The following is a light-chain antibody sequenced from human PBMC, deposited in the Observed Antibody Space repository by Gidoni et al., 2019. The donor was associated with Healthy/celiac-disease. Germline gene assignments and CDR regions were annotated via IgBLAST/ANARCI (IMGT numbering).Light chain of an antibody. CDR1: QSVSSN. CDR3: QQYNTCSRT. J-gene: IGKJ1*01. V-gene: IGKV3-15*01. Sequence: EIVMTQSPATRSVSPGERATLSCMASQSVSSNLAWYQPKPCQAPRLLIYGASTRATGVPASFSSSGSGTEFSLTISSLQSLDFAVYFCQQYNTCSRTFGQGTKVEIK. CDR2: GAS.